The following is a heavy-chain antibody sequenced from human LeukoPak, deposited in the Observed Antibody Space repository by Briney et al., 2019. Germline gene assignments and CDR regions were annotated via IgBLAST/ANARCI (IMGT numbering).Heavy chain of an antibody. V-gene: IGHV3-9*01. CDR2: ISWNSGSI. CDR1: GFTFDDYA. J-gene: IGHJ3*02. CDR3: AKEITMVRGVIMKAFDI. D-gene: IGHD3-10*01. Sequence: GGSLRLSCAASGFTFDDYAMHWVRHAPGKGLEWVSGISWNSGSIGYADSVKGRFTISRDNAKNSLYLQMNSLRAEDTALYYCAKEITMVRGVIMKAFDIWGQGTMVTVSS.